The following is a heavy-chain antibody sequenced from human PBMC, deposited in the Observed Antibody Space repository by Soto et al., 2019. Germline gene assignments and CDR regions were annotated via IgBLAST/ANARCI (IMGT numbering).Heavy chain of an antibody. J-gene: IGHJ3*02. V-gene: IGHV4-59*01. CDR3: ARTTVVTLYDAFDI. CDR2: IYYSGST. CDR1: GGSISSYY. D-gene: IGHD4-17*01. Sequence: PSETLSLTCTVSGGSISSYYWSWIRQPPGKGLEWIGYIYYSGSTNYNPSLKSRVTISVDTSKNQFSLKLSSVTAADTAVYYCARTTVVTLYDAFDIWGQGTMVTVSS.